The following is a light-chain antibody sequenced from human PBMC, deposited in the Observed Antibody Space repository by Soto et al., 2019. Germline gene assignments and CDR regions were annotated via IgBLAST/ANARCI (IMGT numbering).Light chain of an antibody. V-gene: IGKV3-11*01. CDR3: QQRSNWPLT. CDR1: QSVSTY. CDR2: DAS. J-gene: IGKJ4*01. Sequence: DNVLTQSPDTLSLSPGERATLSCRASQSVSTYLAWYQQKPGQGPRLLIYDASNRATGIPARFSGSGSGTDFTLTISSLEPEDFAVYYCQQRSNWPLTFGGGTKVEIK.